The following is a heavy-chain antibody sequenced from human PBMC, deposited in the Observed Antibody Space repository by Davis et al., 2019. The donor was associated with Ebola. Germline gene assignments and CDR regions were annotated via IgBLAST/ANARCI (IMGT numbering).Heavy chain of an antibody. V-gene: IGHV4-30-2*01. CDR3: ARAHRTVAAG. CDR1: VGSISSGGYS. J-gene: IGHJ4*02. Sequence: MPSETLSLTSAVSVGSISSGGYSWSWIRQPPGKGLEWIGYTYHSGSTYYNPSLKSRVTISVDRSKNQFSLELSSVTAADTAVYYCARAHRTVAAGWGQGTLVTVSS. D-gene: IGHD6-19*01. CDR2: TYHSGST.